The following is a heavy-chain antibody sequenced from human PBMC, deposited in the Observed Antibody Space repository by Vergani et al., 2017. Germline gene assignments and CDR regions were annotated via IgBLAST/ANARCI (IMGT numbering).Heavy chain of an antibody. D-gene: IGHD3-10*01. J-gene: IGHJ6*02. V-gene: IGHV3-30*03. CDR3: ARDGTPMWFGEFTSYYYYGMDV. CDR1: GFTFSSYG. CDR2: ISYDGSNK. Sequence: QVQLVESGGGVVQPGRSLRLSCAASGFTFSSYGMHWVRQAPGKGLEWVAVISYDGSNKYYADSVKGRFTISRDNSKNTLYLQMNSLRAEDTAVYYCARDGTPMWFGEFTSYYYYGMDVWGQGTTVTVSS.